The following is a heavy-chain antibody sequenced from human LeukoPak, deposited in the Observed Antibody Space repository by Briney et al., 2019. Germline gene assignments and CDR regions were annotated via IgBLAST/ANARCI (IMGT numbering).Heavy chain of an antibody. CDR1: GFTFSSYA. D-gene: IGHD2-2*01. Sequence: GGSLRLSCAASGFTFSSYAMSWVRQAPGKGLEWVANIKQDGSEKYYVDSVKGRFTISRDNAKNSLYLQMNSLRAEDTAVYYCARDYCSSTSCHDVFDIWGQGTMVTVSS. V-gene: IGHV3-7*01. J-gene: IGHJ3*02. CDR3: ARDYCSSTSCHDVFDI. CDR2: IKQDGSEK.